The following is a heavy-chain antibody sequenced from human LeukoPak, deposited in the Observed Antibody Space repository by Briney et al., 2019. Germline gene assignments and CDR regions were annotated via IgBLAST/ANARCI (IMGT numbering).Heavy chain of an antibody. J-gene: IGHJ5*02. Sequence: ASVKVSCKASGYTFTNYYMHWVRQAPGQGLEWMGVIDPRGGSTTYAQKVQGGFTMTRDTSTSTVYMELRSLNSEDTAVYYCARSHSSWYCFDPWGQGTLVTVSS. CDR1: GYTFTNYY. D-gene: IGHD6-13*01. CDR2: IDPRGGST. V-gene: IGHV1-46*01. CDR3: ARSHSSWYCFDP.